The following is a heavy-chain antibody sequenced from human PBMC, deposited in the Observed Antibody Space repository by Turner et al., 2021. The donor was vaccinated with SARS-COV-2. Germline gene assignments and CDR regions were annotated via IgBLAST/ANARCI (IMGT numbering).Heavy chain of an antibody. CDR1: GFTFSSYW. J-gene: IGHJ6*02. D-gene: IGHD2-15*01. Sequence: EVQLVESGGGLVQPGGSLRLSCAPSGFTFSSYWMNWVRQAPGKGLELVANIKQDGSEKYYVDSVKGRFTISRDNAKNSLYLQMNSLRAEDTAVYYCAREESGSFGAYGMDVWGQGTTVTVSS. CDR2: IKQDGSEK. CDR3: AREESGSFGAYGMDV. V-gene: IGHV3-7*03.